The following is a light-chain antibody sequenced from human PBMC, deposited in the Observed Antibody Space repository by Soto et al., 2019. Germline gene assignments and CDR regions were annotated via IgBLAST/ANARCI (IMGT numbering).Light chain of an antibody. CDR1: QSVRSN. J-gene: IGKJ1*01. Sequence: TVMTHSPATLPVSPVERATLSCRARQSVRSNLAWYQQKPGQPPRLLIYGASTRATGVPARFSGSGSGTEFTLTINSLQSDDFALYYCQEYDNWPLWTFGQGTKVDIK. CDR2: GAS. CDR3: QEYDNWPLWT. V-gene: IGKV3-15*01.